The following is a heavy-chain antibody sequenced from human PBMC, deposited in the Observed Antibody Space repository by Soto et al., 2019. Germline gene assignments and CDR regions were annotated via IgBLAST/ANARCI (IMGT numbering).Heavy chain of an antibody. Sequence: QVQLVESGGGLVKPGGSLRLSCAASGFTFSDYYMSWIRQAPGKGLEWVSYISSTSNYIPYADSVKGRYTIYRDNAKHPLYLQMNRLSAANTAVYYCGEGGMSSTCWYEVDYWGQGPLVSVSS. CDR1: GFTFSDYY. J-gene: IGHJ4*02. CDR2: ISSTSNYI. CDR3: GEGGMSSTCWYEVDY. V-gene: IGHV3-11*05. D-gene: IGHD6-13*01.